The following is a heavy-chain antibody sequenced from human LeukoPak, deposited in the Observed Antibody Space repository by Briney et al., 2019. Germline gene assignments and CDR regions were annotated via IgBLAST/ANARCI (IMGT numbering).Heavy chain of an antibody. CDR3: ARVGKNYYGSGSYYTYYYYGMDV. D-gene: IGHD3-10*01. CDR1: GGSFSGYY. Sequence: PSETLSLTCAVYGGSFSGYYWSWIRQPPGKGLEWIGEINHSGSTSYNPSLKSRVTISVDTSKNQFSLKLSSVTAADTAVYYCARVGKNYYGSGSYYTYYYYGMDVWGQGTTVTVSS. CDR2: INHSGST. V-gene: IGHV4-34*01. J-gene: IGHJ6*02.